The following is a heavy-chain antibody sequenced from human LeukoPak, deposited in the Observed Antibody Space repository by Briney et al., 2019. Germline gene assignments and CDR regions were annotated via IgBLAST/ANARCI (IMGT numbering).Heavy chain of an antibody. Sequence: SETLSLTCTVSGGSISSFYWNWIRQPPGKGLEWVGYVFYSGNTNYNPSLGSRVTISEDTSKNQFSLNLNSLTAADTSVYYCARGLPGRDAFDVWGQGTVVTVSS. CDR2: VFYSGNT. CDR3: ARGLPGRDAFDV. V-gene: IGHV4-59*13. J-gene: IGHJ3*01. D-gene: IGHD3-16*01. CDR1: GGSISSFY.